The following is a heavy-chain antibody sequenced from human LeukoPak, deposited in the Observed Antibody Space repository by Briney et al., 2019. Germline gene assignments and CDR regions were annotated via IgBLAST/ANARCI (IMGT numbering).Heavy chain of an antibody. CDR2: IIPIFGTA. V-gene: IGHV1-69*05. Sequence: GASVKVSCKASGGTFSSHAISWVRQAPGQGLEWMGGIIPIFGTANYAQKFQGRVTITTDESTSTAYMELSSLRSEDTAVYYCARSGYSSGPYGDYWGQGTLVTVSS. J-gene: IGHJ4*02. D-gene: IGHD6-19*01. CDR1: GGTFSSHA. CDR3: ARSGYSSGPYGDY.